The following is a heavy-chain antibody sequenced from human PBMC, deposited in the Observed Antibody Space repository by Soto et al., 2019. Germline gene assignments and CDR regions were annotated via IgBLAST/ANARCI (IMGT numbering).Heavy chain of an antibody. D-gene: IGHD3-10*01. Sequence: SGKVSCKASGGTFSSYTISWVRQAPGQGLERIRRIIPILGIANYAQKCQGIVTITADKSTSTAYMELSSLRSEDMAVYYCAIVFGSGSYPLYWGQGTLVTVSS. J-gene: IGHJ4*02. V-gene: IGHV1-69*02. CDR3: AIVFGSGSYPLY. CDR1: GGTFSSYT. CDR2: IIPILGIA.